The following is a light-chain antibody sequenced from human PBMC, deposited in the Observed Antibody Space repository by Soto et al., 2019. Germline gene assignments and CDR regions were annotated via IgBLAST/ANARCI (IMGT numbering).Light chain of an antibody. J-gene: IGLJ2*01. Sequence: QSALTQPASVSGSPGQSITISCTGTSSDVGGYNYVSWYQQHPGKAPTPMIYEVSHRPSGVSNRFSGSKSGNTASLTISGLQAEDEADYYCSSYTSSSTVVFGGGTKLTVL. V-gene: IGLV2-14*01. CDR2: EVS. CDR3: SSYTSSSTVV. CDR1: SSDVGGYNY.